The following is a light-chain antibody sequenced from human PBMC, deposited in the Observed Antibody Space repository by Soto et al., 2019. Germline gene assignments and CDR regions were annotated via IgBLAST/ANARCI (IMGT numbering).Light chain of an antibody. V-gene: IGLV1-40*01. CDR3: QSYDSRLSVV. CDR1: SSNIGAGYA. J-gene: IGLJ2*01. Sequence: QSVLTQPPSVSGAPGQRVTISCTGSSSNIGAGYAVHWYQQLPGTAPKLLIYGNTNRPSGVPDRFSGSKSGTSASLAITGLQAEDEADYYCQSYDSRLSVVFGGGTKVTVL. CDR2: GNT.